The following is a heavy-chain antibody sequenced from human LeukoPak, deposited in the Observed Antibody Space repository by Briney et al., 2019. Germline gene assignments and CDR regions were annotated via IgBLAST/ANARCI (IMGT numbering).Heavy chain of an antibody. Sequence: ASVKVSCKASGYTFTSYAMHWVRQAPGQRLEWMGWINAGNGNTKYSQKFQGRVTITRDTSASTAYMELSSLRSEDTAVYYCARDYMGAAAGEIDYWGQGTLVTVSS. CDR3: ARDYMGAAAGEIDY. CDR2: INAGNGNT. D-gene: IGHD6-13*01. J-gene: IGHJ4*02. V-gene: IGHV1-3*01. CDR1: GYTFTSYA.